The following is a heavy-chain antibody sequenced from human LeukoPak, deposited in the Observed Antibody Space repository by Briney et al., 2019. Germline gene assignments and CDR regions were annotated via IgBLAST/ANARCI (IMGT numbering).Heavy chain of an antibody. D-gene: IGHD4-17*01. CDR3: AKDLIGYGDSIYRGDY. J-gene: IGHJ4*02. CDR1: GGSISSYY. V-gene: IGHV4-59*01. CDR2: IYYSGST. Sequence: SETLSLTCTVSGGSISSYYWSWIRQPPGKGLEWIGYIYYSGSTNYNPSLKSRVTISVDTSKNQFSLKLSSVTAADTAVYYCAKDLIGYGDSIYRGDYWGQGTLVTVSS.